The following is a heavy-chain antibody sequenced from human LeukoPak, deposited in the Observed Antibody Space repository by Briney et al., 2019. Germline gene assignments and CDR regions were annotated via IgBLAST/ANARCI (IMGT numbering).Heavy chain of an antibody. Sequence: ASVKVSCKASGYTFTSYYMHWVRQAPGQGLEWMGIINPSGGSTSYAQKFQGRVTMTRDTSTSTVYMELSSLRSEDTAVYYCAVLREIYGMDVWGQGTTVTVSS. CDR3: AVLREIYGMDV. CDR2: INPSGGST. J-gene: IGHJ6*02. CDR1: GYTFTSYY. V-gene: IGHV1-46*01.